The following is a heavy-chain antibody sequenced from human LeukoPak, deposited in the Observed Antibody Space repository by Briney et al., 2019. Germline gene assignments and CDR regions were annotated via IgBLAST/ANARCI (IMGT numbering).Heavy chain of an antibody. CDR1: GFTFISYW. J-gene: IGHJ4*02. CDR2: IKRDGSGT. Sequence: GGSLRLSCAVSGFTFISYWMHWVRQAPGKGLVWVSRIKRDGSGTNFADSVKGRFTISRDNATDTLYLQMNSLRAEDTAVYYCARDLSYGYDYWGQGTLVTVSS. V-gene: IGHV3-74*01. CDR3: ARDLSYGYDY. D-gene: IGHD5-18*01.